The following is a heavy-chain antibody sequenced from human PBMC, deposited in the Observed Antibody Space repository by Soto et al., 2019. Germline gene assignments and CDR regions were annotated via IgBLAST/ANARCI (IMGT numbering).Heavy chain of an antibody. Sequence: ESLKISCKASGYTFTTSWIGWVRQMPGQGLEWMGIIDPGDSDTRYSPSFQGRITISVDKSISTAYLQWSSLEASDTAIYYCARHAGNSWKGDYFDYWGRGALVTVS. CDR3: ARHAGNSWKGDYFDY. D-gene: IGHD6-13*01. CDR1: GYTFTTSW. J-gene: IGHJ4*02. V-gene: IGHV5-51*01. CDR2: IDPGDSDT.